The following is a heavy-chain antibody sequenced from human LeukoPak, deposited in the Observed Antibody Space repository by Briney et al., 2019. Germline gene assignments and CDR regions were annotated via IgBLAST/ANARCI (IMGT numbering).Heavy chain of an antibody. CDR3: ARDSSGYYGDY. J-gene: IGHJ4*02. CDR1: GFTVSSNY. D-gene: IGHD3-22*01. CDR2: IYSGGST. V-gene: IGHV3-53*01. Sequence: GGSLRLSCAASGFTVSSNYMSWVRQAPGKGLEWVSVIYSGGSTYYADSVKGRFTISRDNPKNTLYLQMNSLRAEDTAVYYCARDSSGYYGDYWGQGTLVTVSS.